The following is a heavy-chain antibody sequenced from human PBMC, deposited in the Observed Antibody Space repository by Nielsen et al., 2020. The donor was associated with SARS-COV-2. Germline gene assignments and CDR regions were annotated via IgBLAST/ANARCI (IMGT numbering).Heavy chain of an antibody. D-gene: IGHD3-10*01. J-gene: IGHJ4*02. CDR1: GFTFDDYA. V-gene: IGHV3-9*01. CDR2: ISWNSGSI. CDR3: ARGRRGYGSGSPKGPFDY. Sequence: GGSLRLSCAASGFTFDDYAMHWVRQAPGKGLEWVSGISWNSGSIGYADSVKGRFTISRENAKNSLYLQMNSLRAGDTAVYYCARGRRGYGSGSPKGPFDYWGQGTLVTVSS.